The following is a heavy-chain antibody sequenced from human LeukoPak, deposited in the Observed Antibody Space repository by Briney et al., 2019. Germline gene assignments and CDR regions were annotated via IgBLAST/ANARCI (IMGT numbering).Heavy chain of an antibody. J-gene: IGHJ4*02. CDR3: ARLVATSSGKYYFDS. Sequence: PGGSLRLSCAVSGFTIGSHFMGWVRHLPGKGLQCVAILEPRRNERNYVDSVQGRFSISRDNAQSSLSLQMHNLSADDTAVYYCARLVATSSGKYYFDSWGQGTLVTVSS. CDR1: GFTIGSHF. D-gene: IGHD2-21*02. V-gene: IGHV3-7*01. CDR2: LEPRRNER.